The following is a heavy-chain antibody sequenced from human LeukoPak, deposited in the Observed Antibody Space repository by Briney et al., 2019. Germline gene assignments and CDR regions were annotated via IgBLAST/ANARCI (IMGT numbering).Heavy chain of an antibody. J-gene: IGHJ5*01. CDR1: GGSISSYY. CDR3: SREGTTGTNLNWFDS. D-gene: IGHD1-1*01. CDR2: IHYSGST. V-gene: IGHV4-59*01. Sequence: SETLSLTCTVPGGSISSYYWSWIRPPPGKGLEWIGYIHYSGSTNYNPSLKSRVTISVDTSKNQFSLKLSSVTAADTAVYYCSREGTTGTNLNWFDSWGQGTLVTVSS.